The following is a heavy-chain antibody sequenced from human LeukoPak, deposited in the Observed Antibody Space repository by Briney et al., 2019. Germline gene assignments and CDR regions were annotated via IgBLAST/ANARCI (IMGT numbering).Heavy chain of an antibody. Sequence: SETLSLTCTVSGGSVSSSSYYWGWIRQPPGKGLQWIGSIYYSGSTNYNPSLKSRVTISVDTSKNQFSLKLSSVTAADTAVYYCARSTVTTYNFDYWGQGTLVTVSS. CDR1: GGSVSSSSYY. D-gene: IGHD4-11*01. V-gene: IGHV4-39*07. J-gene: IGHJ4*02. CDR3: ARSTVTTYNFDY. CDR2: IYYSGST.